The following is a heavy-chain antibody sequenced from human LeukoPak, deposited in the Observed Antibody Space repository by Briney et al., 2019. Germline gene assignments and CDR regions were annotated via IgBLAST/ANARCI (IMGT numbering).Heavy chain of an antibody. Sequence: GGSLRLSCGASGFTFSSYSMNWVRQAPGKGLEWVSYISSSSSTIYYADSVKGRFTISRDNAMKSLYLQMESLRAEGTAVYYGARDPYYSNHLDFWGQGTLVTVSS. CDR1: GFTFSSYS. CDR3: ARDPYYSNHLDF. V-gene: IGHV3-48*01. J-gene: IGHJ4*02. CDR2: ISSSSSTI. D-gene: IGHD4-11*01.